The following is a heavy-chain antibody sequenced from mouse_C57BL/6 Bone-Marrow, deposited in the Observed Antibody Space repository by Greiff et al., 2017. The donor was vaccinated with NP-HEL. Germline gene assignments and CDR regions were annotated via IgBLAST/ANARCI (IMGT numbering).Heavy chain of an antibody. V-gene: IGHV5-6*01. CDR2: ISNGGSYT. Sequence: EVKVVESGGDLVKPGGSLKLSCAASGFTFSSYGMSWVRQTPDKRLEWVATISNGGSYTSSPYSVNGRFPISRDNAKNTLYLQMSSLKSEDTAMYYCASPYDYDVAWFAYWGQGTLVTVSA. CDR3: ASPYDYDVAWFAY. CDR1: GFTFSSYG. J-gene: IGHJ3*01. D-gene: IGHD2-4*01.